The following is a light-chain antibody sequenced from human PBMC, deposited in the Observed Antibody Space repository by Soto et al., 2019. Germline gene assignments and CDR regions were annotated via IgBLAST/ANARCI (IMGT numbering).Light chain of an antibody. Sequence: QSVLTQPASVSGSPGQSLTISCAGTRDDIGAYDYVSWYQQHPGNAPKLLVYEVTNRPSGVSDRFSGSKSGNTASLTISGLQAEDEAGYYCNSYTNSSAVVFGGGTKVTVL. CDR1: RDDIGAYDY. V-gene: IGLV2-14*01. CDR3: NSYTNSSAVV. J-gene: IGLJ2*01. CDR2: EVT.